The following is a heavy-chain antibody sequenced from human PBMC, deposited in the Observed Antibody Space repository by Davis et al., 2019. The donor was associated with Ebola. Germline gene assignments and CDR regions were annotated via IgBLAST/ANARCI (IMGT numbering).Heavy chain of an antibody. J-gene: IGHJ4*02. Sequence: GESLKISCAASGFTFSSYGIHWVRQAPGKGLEWVAVISYDGSNKYYADSVKGRFTISRDNSKNTLYLQMNSLRAEDTAVYYCAREGAGGDGYNRGYYFDYWGQGTLVTVSS. D-gene: IGHD5-24*01. CDR1: GFTFSSYG. CDR2: ISYDGSNK. CDR3: AREGAGGDGYNRGYYFDY. V-gene: IGHV3-30*03.